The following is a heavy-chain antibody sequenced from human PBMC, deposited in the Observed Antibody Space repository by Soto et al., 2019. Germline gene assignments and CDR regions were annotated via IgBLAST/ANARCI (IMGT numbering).Heavy chain of an antibody. J-gene: IGHJ6*02. CDR3: ARGSAIFGVAPLYYYYGMDV. CDR2: ISSSGSTI. Sequence: GGSLRLACAASGFTFIDYYMSWIRQAPGKGLEWVSYISSSGSTIYYADSVKGRFTISRDNAKNSLYLQMNSLRAEDTAVYYCARGSAIFGVAPLYYYYGMDVWGQGTTVTVSS. CDR1: GFTFIDYY. D-gene: IGHD3-3*01. V-gene: IGHV3-11*01.